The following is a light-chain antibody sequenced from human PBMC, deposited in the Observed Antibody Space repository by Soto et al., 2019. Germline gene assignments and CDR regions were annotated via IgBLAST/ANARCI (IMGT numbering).Light chain of an antibody. CDR1: QSISSW. Sequence: DIQMTQSPSTLSASVGDRVTITCRASQSISSWLAWYQQKPGKAPKLLIYDASILESGVPSRFSGSGSGTEFTLTISSLQPDDFATYYCQQYNSYSLTFCQGTKLEIK. CDR2: DAS. CDR3: QQYNSYSLT. J-gene: IGKJ2*01. V-gene: IGKV1-5*01.